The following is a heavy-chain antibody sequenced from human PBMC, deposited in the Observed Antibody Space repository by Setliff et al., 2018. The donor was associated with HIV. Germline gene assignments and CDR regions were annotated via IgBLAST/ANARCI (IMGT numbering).Heavy chain of an antibody. CDR2: ISGSGGST. J-gene: IGHJ4*02. Sequence: GSLRLSCAASGFTFSSYAMSRVRQAPGKGLEWVSAISGSGGSTYYAGSVKGRFTISRDNSKNTLYLQMNSLRAEDTAVYYCAKDRTVVVITIFDYWGQGTLVTVSS. V-gene: IGHV3-23*01. CDR1: GFTFSSYA. D-gene: IGHD3-22*01. CDR3: AKDRTVVVITIFDY.